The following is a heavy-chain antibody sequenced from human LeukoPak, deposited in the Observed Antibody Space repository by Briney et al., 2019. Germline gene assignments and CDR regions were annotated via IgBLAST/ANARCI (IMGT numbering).Heavy chain of an antibody. V-gene: IGHV3-7*01. D-gene: IGHD3-16*01. Sequence: GGSLRLSCAASGFSFSNYWMTWVRQAPGKGLEWVANINEAGNDKYYVDSVTGRFTMSRDNAKNSLYLQMNSLRVEDTAVYYCVRDATRGGDFDYWGQGTLVTVSS. CDR3: VRDATRGGDFDY. CDR2: INEAGNDK. J-gene: IGHJ4*02. CDR1: GFSFSNYW.